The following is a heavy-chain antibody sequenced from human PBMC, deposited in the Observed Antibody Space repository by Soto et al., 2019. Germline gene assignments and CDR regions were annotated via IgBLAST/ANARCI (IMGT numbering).Heavy chain of an antibody. CDR1: GFTFSKAW. J-gene: IGHJ6*02. D-gene: IGHD3-10*01. CDR2: IKSKADAETT. CDR3: ATIGTVTPYYYYAVDV. Sequence: EVQLVESGGGLAKPGGSLRLSCAASGFTFSKAWMNWVRQAPGKGLEWVGRIKSKADAETTDYAAPVKGRFTISRDDSKNTLYLEMNSLKTEDTAVYYCATIGTVTPYYYYAVDVWGQGTTVTVSS. V-gene: IGHV3-15*07.